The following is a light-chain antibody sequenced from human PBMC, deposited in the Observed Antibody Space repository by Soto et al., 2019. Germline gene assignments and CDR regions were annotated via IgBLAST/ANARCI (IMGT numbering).Light chain of an antibody. CDR2: RNN. Sequence: QSVLTQPPSASGTPGQRVTISGSGSSSNIGSNYVYWYQQIPGTAPRLLIYRNNQRPSGVPDQFSGSKSGTSASLAISGLRSEDEADYYCAAWDDSLSGLVFGGGTKLTVL. J-gene: IGLJ2*01. CDR1: SSNIGSNY. V-gene: IGLV1-47*01. CDR3: AAWDDSLSGLV.